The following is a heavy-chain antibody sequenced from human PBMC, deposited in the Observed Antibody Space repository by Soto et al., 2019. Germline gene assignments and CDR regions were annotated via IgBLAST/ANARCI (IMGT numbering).Heavy chain of an antibody. V-gene: IGHV4-59*01. CDR2: VYHNGNT. CDR3: ATEKSGSPAYS. D-gene: IGHD3-10*01. Sequence: LSLTCTVSGASINDYYWSWIRQPPGEGLQWIAYVYHNGNTAYNPSLMNRVTISLDTSRSQFSLSLSSVTAADTAVYYCATEKSGSPAYSWGQGVLVTVSS. CDR1: GASINDYY. J-gene: IGHJ4*02.